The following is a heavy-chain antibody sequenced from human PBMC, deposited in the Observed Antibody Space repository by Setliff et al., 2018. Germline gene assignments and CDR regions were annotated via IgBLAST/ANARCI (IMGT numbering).Heavy chain of an antibody. Sequence: SETLSLTCAVYGGSFSGYYWSWIRQPPGKGLEWIGEINHSGSTNYNPSLKSRVTISVDTSKNQFSMKRSSVTAADAAVYYCARAGPTVTFFRVLVISWWDPWGQGSLVTVSS. J-gene: IGHJ5*02. CDR2: INHSGST. D-gene: IGHD3-3*01. V-gene: IGHV4-34*01. CDR3: ARAGPTVTFFRVLVISWWDP. CDR1: GGSFSGYY.